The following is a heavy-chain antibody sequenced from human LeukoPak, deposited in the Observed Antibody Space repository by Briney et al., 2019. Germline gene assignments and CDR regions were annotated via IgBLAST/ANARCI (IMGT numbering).Heavy chain of an antibody. V-gene: IGHV4-59*12. D-gene: IGHD2-15*01. CDR1: GGSISSYY. CDR3: ARGRSEDIVVVVAATDFDY. CDR2: IYYSGST. Sequence: SETLSLTCTVSGGSISSYYWSWIRQPPGKGLEWIGYIYYSGSTNYNPSLKSRVTISVDTSKNQFSLKLSSVTAADTAAYYCARGRSEDIVVVVAATDFDYWGQGTLVTVSS. J-gene: IGHJ4*02.